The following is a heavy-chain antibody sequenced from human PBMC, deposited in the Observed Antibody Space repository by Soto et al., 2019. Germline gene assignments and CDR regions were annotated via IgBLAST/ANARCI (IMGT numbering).Heavy chain of an antibody. CDR1: GGSISSYH. D-gene: IGHD2-2*01. J-gene: IGHJ4*02. CDR3: ARVPDY. Sequence: SETLSLTCTVSGGSISSYHWNWIRQPPGKGLEWIGYIYHTGTTNYNPSSGSTYYNPSLKSRVTISIDSSKNQFSLKLSSVTAADTAVYYCARVPDYWGQGILVTVSS. CDR2: IYHTGTTNYNPSSGST. V-gene: IGHV4-59*12.